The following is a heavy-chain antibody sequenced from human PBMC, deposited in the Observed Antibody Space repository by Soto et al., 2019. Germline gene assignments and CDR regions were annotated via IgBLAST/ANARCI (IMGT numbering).Heavy chain of an antibody. Sequence: SETLSLTCTVSGGSISSSSYYWGWIRQPPGKGLEWIGSIYYSGSTYYNPSLKSRVTISVDTSKNQFSLKLSSVTAADTAVYYCATTYDYGGSPDYWGQGTLVTVSS. CDR1: GGSISSSSYY. CDR3: ATTYDYGGSPDY. V-gene: IGHV4-39*01. D-gene: IGHD4-17*01. J-gene: IGHJ4*02. CDR2: IYYSGST.